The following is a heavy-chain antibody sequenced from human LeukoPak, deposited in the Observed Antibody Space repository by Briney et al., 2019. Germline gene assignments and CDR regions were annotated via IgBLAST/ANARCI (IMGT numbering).Heavy chain of an antibody. CDR3: AREVDIAVAGLFDY. Sequence: PGGSLRLSCAASGLTFSDYYMSWIRQAPGKGLEWVSYISSSGSTIYYADSVKGRFTISRDNAKNSLYLQMNSLRAEDTAVYYCAREVDIAVAGLFDYWGQGTLVTVSS. J-gene: IGHJ4*02. CDR1: GLTFSDYY. CDR2: ISSSGSTI. D-gene: IGHD6-19*01. V-gene: IGHV3-11*04.